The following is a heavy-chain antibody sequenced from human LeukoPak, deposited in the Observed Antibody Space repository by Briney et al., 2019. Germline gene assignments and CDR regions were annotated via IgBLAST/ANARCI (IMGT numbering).Heavy chain of an antibody. D-gene: IGHD3-10*01. J-gene: IGHJ4*02. Sequence: PSETLSLTCTVSGASISSGGYYWSWIRQHPGKGLEWIGYIKYSGSTYYNPSLKSRVTISVDTSKNQFSLKLSSVTAADTAVFYCGRVGSYFGWGSSDYWGKGPLVTVSS. CDR3: GRVGSYFGWGSSDY. CDR1: GASISSGGYY. CDR2: IKYSGST. V-gene: IGHV4-31*03.